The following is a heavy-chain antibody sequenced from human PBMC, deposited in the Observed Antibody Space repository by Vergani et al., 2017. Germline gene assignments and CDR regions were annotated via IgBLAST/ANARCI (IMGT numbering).Heavy chain of an antibody. CDR3: ATKSCGTPGCQIGYFRE. Sequence: QVHLVESGGGVAQPGRSLRLSCVVSGFTSSYYGMHWVRQAPGKGLEWVAVISYDGTQKYYADPVKGRFTISRDNSKSTLYLQMNSLRTEDTAVYYCATKSCGTPGCQIGYFREWGQGTLVTVSS. CDR1: GFTSSYYG. D-gene: IGHD1-1*01. V-gene: IGHV3-30*03. CDR2: ISYDGTQK. J-gene: IGHJ1*01.